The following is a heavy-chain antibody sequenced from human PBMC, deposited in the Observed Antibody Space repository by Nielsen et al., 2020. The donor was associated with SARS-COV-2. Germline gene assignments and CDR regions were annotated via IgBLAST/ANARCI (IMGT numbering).Heavy chain of an antibody. CDR3: ARARTPGYSSSWYSARGTFDY. J-gene: IGHJ4*02. D-gene: IGHD6-13*01. V-gene: IGHV4-30-4*01. Sequence: SETLSLTCTVSGGSISSGDYYWSWIRQPPGKGLEWIGYIYYSGSTYYNPSLKSRVTISVDTSKNQFSLKLSSVTAADTAVYYCARARTPGYSSSWYSARGTFDYWGQGTLVTVSS. CDR1: GGSISSGDYY. CDR2: IYYSGST.